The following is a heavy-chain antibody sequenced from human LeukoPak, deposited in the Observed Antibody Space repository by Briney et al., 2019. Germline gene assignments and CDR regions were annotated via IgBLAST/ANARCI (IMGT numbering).Heavy chain of an antibody. CDR3: ARGQEGNIWSGYYQGFDP. V-gene: IGHV4-4*07. CDR2: IYTSGST. Sequence: NPSETLSLTCTVSGGSISSYYWSWIRQPAGKGLEWIGRIYTSGSTNYNPSLKSRVTMSVDTSKNQFSLKLSSVTAADTAVYYCARGQEGNIWSGYYQGFDPWGQGTLVTVSS. J-gene: IGHJ5*02. D-gene: IGHD3-3*01. CDR1: GGSISSYY.